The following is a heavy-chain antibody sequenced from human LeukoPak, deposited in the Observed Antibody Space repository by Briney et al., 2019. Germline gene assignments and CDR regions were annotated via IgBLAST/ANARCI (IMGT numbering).Heavy chain of an antibody. CDR2: ISAYNANK. J-gene: IGHJ4*02. CDR3: ARRYYYDSSTPFDY. Sequence: SISAYNANKNYAQKLQGRVTITTETSTSKAYMEVRRLRSGERAVYYCARRYYYDSSTPFDYWGQGTLVTVSS. V-gene: IGHV1-18*01. D-gene: IGHD3-22*01.